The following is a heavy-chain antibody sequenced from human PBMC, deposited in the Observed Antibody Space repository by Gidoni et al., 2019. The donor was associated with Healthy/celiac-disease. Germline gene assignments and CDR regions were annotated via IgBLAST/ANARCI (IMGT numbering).Heavy chain of an antibody. V-gene: IGHV3-53*02. CDR3: ARARDFWSGYYDYYYGMDV. Sequence: EVQLVETGGGLIQPGGSLRLSCAASGFTVSSNYMSWVRQAPGKGLEWVSVIYSGGSTYYADSVKGRFTISRDNSKNTLYLQMNSLRAEDTAVYYCARARDFWSGYYDYYYGMDVWGQGTTVTVSS. D-gene: IGHD3-3*01. J-gene: IGHJ6*02. CDR2: IYSGGST. CDR1: GFTVSSNY.